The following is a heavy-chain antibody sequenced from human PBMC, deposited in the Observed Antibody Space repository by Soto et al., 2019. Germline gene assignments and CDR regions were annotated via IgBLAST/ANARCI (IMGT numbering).Heavy chain of an antibody. CDR1: GFTFSSYG. J-gene: IGHJ4*02. Sequence: PGGSLRLSCAASGFTFSSYGMHWVRQAPGKGLEWVAVISYDGSNKYYADSVKGRFTISRDNSKNTLYLQMNSLRAEDTAVYYCAKDIHGSGSYPNYWGQGTLVTVSS. CDR3: AKDIHGSGSYPNY. V-gene: IGHV3-30*18. CDR2: ISYDGSNK. D-gene: IGHD3-10*01.